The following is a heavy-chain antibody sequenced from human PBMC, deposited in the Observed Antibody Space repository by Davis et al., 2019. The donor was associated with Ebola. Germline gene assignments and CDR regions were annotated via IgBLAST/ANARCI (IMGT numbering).Heavy chain of an antibody. V-gene: IGHV4-59*08. CDR3: ARVGDSSSSGLDY. CDR2: IYYSGST. Sequence: GSLRLSCTVSGGSISSYYWSWIRQPPGKGLEWIGYIYYSGSTNYNPSLKSRVTISVDTSKNQFSLKLSSVTAADTAVYYCARVGDSSSSGLDYWGQGTLVTVSS. CDR1: GGSISSYY. D-gene: IGHD6-6*01. J-gene: IGHJ4*02.